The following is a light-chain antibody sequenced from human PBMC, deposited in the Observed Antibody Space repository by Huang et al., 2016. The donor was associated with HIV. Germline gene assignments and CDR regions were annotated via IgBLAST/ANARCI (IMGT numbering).Light chain of an antibody. V-gene: IGKV3-15*01. CDR2: GAS. Sequence: EIVMTQSPATLSVSPGERATLSCRASESVSSSLAWYQQKPGQSPRLLIFGASTRAAGVPVRFSGSGSGTEFTLTISSLQSEDFAFYCCQQYNNWPPWTFGQGTKVEIK. CDR1: ESVSSS. CDR3: QQYNNWPPWT. J-gene: IGKJ1*01.